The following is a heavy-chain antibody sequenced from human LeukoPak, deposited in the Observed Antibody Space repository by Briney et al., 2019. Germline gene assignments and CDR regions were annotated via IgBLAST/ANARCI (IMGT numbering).Heavy chain of an antibody. V-gene: IGHV1-18*01. D-gene: IGHD5-18*01. CDR3: ARGEPPYSFGY. CDR2: ISAYNGNT. J-gene: IGHJ4*02. Sequence: ASVKVSCKASGYTFTNYGISWVRQAPGQGLEWMGWISAYNGNTHYAQNLQGRVTMTTDTSTSTAYMELKSLRSDDTAVYYCARGEPPYSFGYWGQGTLVTVSS. CDR1: GYTFTNYG.